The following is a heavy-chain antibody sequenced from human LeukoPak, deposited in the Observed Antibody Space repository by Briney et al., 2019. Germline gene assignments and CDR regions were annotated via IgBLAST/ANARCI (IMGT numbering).Heavy chain of an antibody. CDR1: GGSFSGYY. D-gene: IGHD3-22*01. CDR2: INHSGSN. J-gene: IGHJ4*02. CDR3: AREGDSSGLKYDY. Sequence: PSETLSLTCAVYGGSFSGYYWSWIRQPPGKGREWIGEINHSGSNNYNPSLKSRVTISVDTSKNQFSLKLSSVTAADTAVYYCAREGDSSGLKYDYWGQGTLVTVSS. V-gene: IGHV4-34*01.